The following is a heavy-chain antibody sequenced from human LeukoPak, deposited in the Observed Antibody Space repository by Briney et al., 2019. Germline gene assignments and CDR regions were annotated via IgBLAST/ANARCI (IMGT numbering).Heavy chain of an antibody. D-gene: IGHD3-22*01. V-gene: IGHV1-69*05. Sequence: SVKVSCKASGGTFSSYAISWVRQAPGQGLEWMGGIIPIFGTANYAQKFQGRVTITTDESTSTAYMELSSLRSEDTAVYYCARSTRGYYYDYFDYWGKGTTVTVSS. CDR1: GGTFSSYA. CDR2: IIPIFGTA. CDR3: ARSTRGYYYDYFDY. J-gene: IGHJ6*03.